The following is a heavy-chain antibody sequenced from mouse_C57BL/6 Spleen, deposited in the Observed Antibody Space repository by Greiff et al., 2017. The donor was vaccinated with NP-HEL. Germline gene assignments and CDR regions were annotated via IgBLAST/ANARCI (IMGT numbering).Heavy chain of an antibody. CDR3: AKKVYYYGRSYDYAMDY. J-gene: IGHJ4*01. Sequence: VQLKESGPGLVQPSQSLSITCTVSGFSLTSYGVHWVRQPPGKGLEWLGVIWSGGSTDYNAAFISRLSISKDNSKSQVFFKMNSLQADDTAIYYCAKKVYYYGRSYDYAMDYWGQGTSVTVSS. CDR2: IWSGGST. D-gene: IGHD1-1*01. V-gene: IGHV2-4*01. CDR1: GFSLTSYG.